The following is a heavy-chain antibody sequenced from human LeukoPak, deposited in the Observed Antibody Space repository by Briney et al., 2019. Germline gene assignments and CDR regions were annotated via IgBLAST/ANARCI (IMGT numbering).Heavy chain of an antibody. D-gene: IGHD3-10*01. CDR2: IKRDGNEK. CDR1: GFTFSSYW. Sequence: GSLRLSCAASGFTFSSYWMNWVRQAPGKGLEWVANIKRDGNEKNYVDSVRGRFSFSRDNAKNSLYLQMDSLRAEDTAVYYCAKEGAYPIITYDSWGQGALVTVSS. V-gene: IGHV3-7*01. CDR3: AKEGAYPIITYDS. J-gene: IGHJ5*01.